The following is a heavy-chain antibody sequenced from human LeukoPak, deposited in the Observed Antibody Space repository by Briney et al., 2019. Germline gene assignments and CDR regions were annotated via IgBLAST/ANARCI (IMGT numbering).Heavy chain of an antibody. Sequence: GGSLRLSCAASGFTFSSYSMNWVRQAPGKGLEWVSFIMPGGHIDYTDSVKGRFTISRDSFENTLSLQMNSLRVGDSAVYYCARGNSATTTFDFWGQGTLVTVSS. D-gene: IGHD4-17*01. V-gene: IGHV3-66*01. J-gene: IGHJ4*02. CDR2: IMPGGHI. CDR3: ARGNSATTTFDF. CDR1: GFTFSSYS.